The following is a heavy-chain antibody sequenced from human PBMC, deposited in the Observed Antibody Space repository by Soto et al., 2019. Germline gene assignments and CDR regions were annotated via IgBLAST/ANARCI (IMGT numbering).Heavy chain of an antibody. J-gene: IGHJ5*02. V-gene: IGHV4-30-2*01. CDR1: GGYISSGCYS. Sequence: SETQSVTCTVSGGYISSGCYSWSWIQQPPGKGLEWIGYIYHSGSTYYNPSLKSRVTISVDTSKNQFSLKLSSVTAADTAVYYCARGPVVGQLLAPPTAISGHWLDPWGQGTLVTVSS. CDR2: IYHSGST. D-gene: IGHD2-2*01. CDR3: ARGPVVGQLLAPPTAISGHWLDP.